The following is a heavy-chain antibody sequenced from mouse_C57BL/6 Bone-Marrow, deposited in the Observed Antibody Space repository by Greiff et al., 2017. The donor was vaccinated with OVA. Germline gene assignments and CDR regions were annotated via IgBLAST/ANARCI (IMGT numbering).Heavy chain of an antibody. CDR3: ARRRVITTVVDY. D-gene: IGHD1-1*01. CDR2: IYPGSGST. CDR1: GYTFTSYW. Sequence: QVQLQQPGAELVKPGASVKMSCKASGYTFTSYWITWVKQRPGQGLEWIGDIYPGSGSTNYNEKFKSKATLTVDTSSSTAYMQLSSLTSEDSAVYYCARRRVITTVVDYWGQGTTLTVSS. J-gene: IGHJ2*01. V-gene: IGHV1-55*01.